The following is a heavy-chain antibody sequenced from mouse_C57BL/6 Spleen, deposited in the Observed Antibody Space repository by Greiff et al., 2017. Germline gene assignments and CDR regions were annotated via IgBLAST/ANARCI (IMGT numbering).Heavy chain of an antibody. CDR1: GYTFTSYW. CDR2: IDPNSGGT. V-gene: IGHV1-72*01. Sequence: QVQLQQPGAELVKPGASVKLSCKASGYTFTSYWMHWVKQRPGRGLEWIGSIDPNSGGTKYNEKFKSKATLTVDKPSSTAYMQLSSLTSEDSAVYYCARSRSYGIYYYAMDYWGQGTSVTVSS. CDR3: ARSRSYGIYYYAMDY. D-gene: IGHD2-10*02. J-gene: IGHJ4*01.